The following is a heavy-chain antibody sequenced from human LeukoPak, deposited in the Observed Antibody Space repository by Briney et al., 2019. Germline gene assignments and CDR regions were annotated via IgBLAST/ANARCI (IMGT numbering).Heavy chain of an antibody. V-gene: IGHV3-74*03. D-gene: IGHD2-8*02. Sequence: GGSLRLSCAASGFTFSYYWMHWVRQAPGEGLVWVSRINDDGRTTTYADSVKGRITISRDNAKNTLYLQMSSLRVEDTAVYYCARSLWSWDAFDIWGQGTMVTVSS. CDR3: ARSLWSWDAFDI. J-gene: IGHJ3*02. CDR2: INDDGRTT. CDR1: GFTFSYYW.